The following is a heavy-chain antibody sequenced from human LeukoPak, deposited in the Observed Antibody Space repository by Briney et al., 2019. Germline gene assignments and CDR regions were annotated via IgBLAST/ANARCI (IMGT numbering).Heavy chain of an antibody. CDR3: AGRSGWYINYFDY. CDR1: GYTFTGYY. V-gene: IGHV1-2*02. Sequence: ASVKVSCKASGYTFTGYYMHWVRQAPGQGLEWMGWINPNSGGTNYAQKFQGRVTMTRDTSISTAYMELSRLRSDDTAVYYCAGRSGWYINYFDYWGQGTLVTVSS. D-gene: IGHD6-19*01. J-gene: IGHJ4*02. CDR2: INPNSGGT.